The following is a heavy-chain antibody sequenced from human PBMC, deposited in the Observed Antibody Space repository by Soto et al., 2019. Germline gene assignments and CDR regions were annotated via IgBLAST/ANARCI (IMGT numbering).Heavy chain of an antibody. V-gene: IGHV3-7*01. CDR2: IKQDGSEK. CDR3: ARGKDGRRAGTYYFDMDV. J-gene: IGHJ6*03. D-gene: IGHD1-1*01. CDR1: GFSIRDYW. Sequence: EEQLVESGGGLVQPGGCLRLSCAASGFSIRDYWMTWVRQAPGKGLDWVANIKQDGSEKFYVDSLKGRFTISRDNAKNSVYLLMNSLRADDTAVYYCARGKDGRRAGTYYFDMDVWGKGTTVTLSS.